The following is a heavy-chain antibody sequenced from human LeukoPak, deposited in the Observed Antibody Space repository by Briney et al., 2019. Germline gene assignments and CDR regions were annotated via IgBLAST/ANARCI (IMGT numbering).Heavy chain of an antibody. D-gene: IGHD2-8*01. J-gene: IGHJ6*03. CDR1: GLTFDDYA. Sequence: GGSLRLSCAASGLTFDDYAMHWVHQVPGKGLEWVSLISGDGGSTYYADSVKSRFTISTYNSKHALYLQINSLKTEETGLYYCGKDTGPRNDFMEVWRKGTRVTVSS. CDR3: GKDTGPRNDFMEV. CDR2: ISGDGGST. V-gene: IGHV3-43*02.